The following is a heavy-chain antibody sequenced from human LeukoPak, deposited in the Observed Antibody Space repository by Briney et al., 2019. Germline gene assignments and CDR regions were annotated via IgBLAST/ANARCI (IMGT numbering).Heavy chain of an antibody. CDR3: AKDRTLSRFLEGYAFDI. J-gene: IGHJ3*02. CDR1: GFTFSSYA. D-gene: IGHD3-3*01. Sequence: GGSLRLSCAASGFTFSSYAMSWVRQAPGKGLEWVSAISGSGGSTYYADSVKGRFTISRDNSKNTLYLQMNSLRAEDTAVYYCAKDRTLSRFLEGYAFDIWGQGTMVTVSS. CDR2: ISGSGGST. V-gene: IGHV3-23*01.